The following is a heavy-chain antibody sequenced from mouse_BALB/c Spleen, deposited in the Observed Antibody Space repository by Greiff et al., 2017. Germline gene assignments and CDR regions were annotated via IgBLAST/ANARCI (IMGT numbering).Heavy chain of an antibody. D-gene: IGHD2-3*01. Sequence: VQLQQSGAELVKPGASVKLSCTASGFNIKDTYMHWVKQRPEQGLEWIGRLDPANGNTKYDPKFQGKATITADTSSNTAYLQLSSLTSEDTAVYYCARTLSYYAMDYWGQGTSVTVSS. J-gene: IGHJ4*01. CDR3: ARTLSYYAMDY. CDR1: GFNIKDTY. V-gene: IGHV14-3*02. CDR2: LDPANGNT.